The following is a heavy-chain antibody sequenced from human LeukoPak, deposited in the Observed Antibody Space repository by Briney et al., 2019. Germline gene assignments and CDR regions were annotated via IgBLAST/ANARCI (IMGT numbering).Heavy chain of an antibody. CDR2: ISGSGGST. J-gene: IGHJ4*02. D-gene: IGHD3-10*01. CDR3: AKKASPTGADGSYYFDY. Sequence: GGSLRLSCAASGFTSSSYAMSWVRQAPGKGLEWVSAISGSGGSTYYADSVKGRFTISRDNSKNTLYLQMNSLRAEDTAVYYCAKKASPTGADGSYYFDYWGQGTLVTVSS. CDR1: GFTSSSYA. V-gene: IGHV3-23*01.